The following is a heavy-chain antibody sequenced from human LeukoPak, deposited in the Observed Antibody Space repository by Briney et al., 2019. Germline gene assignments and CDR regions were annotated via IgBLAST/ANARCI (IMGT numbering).Heavy chain of an antibody. D-gene: IGHD5-24*01. V-gene: IGHV3-66*01. CDR1: GFTLTRNY. J-gene: IGHJ4*02. CDR2: IYSGGST. Sequence: GGSLRLSCAVSGFTLTRNYMNWVRQAPGKGLEWVSVIYSGGSTDYADSVKGRFTISRDISKNTVFLQMNSLRAEDTAVYYCARDEMATNPTLPFDYWGQGTLVTVSS. CDR3: ARDEMATNPTLPFDY.